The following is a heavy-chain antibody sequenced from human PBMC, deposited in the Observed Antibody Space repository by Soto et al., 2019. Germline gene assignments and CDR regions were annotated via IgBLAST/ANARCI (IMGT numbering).Heavy chain of an antibody. CDR3: ATTAHYSNYNEDYYYMDV. Sequence: GGSLRLSCAASGFTFSSYGMHWVRQAPGKGLEWVAVIWYDGSNKYYADSVKGRFTISRDNSKNTLYLQMNSLRAEDTAVYYCATTAHYSNYNEDYYYMDVWGKGTTVTVSS. CDR2: IWYDGSNK. CDR1: GFTFSSYG. V-gene: IGHV3-33*01. D-gene: IGHD4-4*01. J-gene: IGHJ6*03.